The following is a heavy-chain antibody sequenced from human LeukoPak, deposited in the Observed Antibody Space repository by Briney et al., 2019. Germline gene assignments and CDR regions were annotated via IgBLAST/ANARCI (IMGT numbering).Heavy chain of an antibody. Sequence: PSETLSLTCTVSGGSISSGSYYWSWIRQPPGKGLEWIGYVFHSGSTNYNPSLKSRVNIFVDTSNNQFSLNLSSVTAADTAVYYCARIDYDSLWGSYHYPPPGGFDYWGQGTLVTVSS. D-gene: IGHD3-16*02. CDR3: ARIDYDSLWGSYHYPPPGGFDY. V-gene: IGHV4-61*01. CDR1: GGSISSGSYY. J-gene: IGHJ4*02. CDR2: VFHSGST.